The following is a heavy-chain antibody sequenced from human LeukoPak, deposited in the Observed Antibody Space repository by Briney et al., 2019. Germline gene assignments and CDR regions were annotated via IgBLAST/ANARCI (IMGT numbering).Heavy chain of an antibody. CDR1: GGSVSSSGYS. CDR3: ARGGYSGYDLWFDP. Sequence: SETLSLTCAVSGGSVSSSGYSWRWIRQPPGKGLEWIGYIYHSGSTYYKPSLKSRVTISVDRSKNQFSLKVRSVTAADTAVYYCARGGYSGYDLWFDPWGQGTLVTVSS. D-gene: IGHD5-12*01. J-gene: IGHJ5*02. V-gene: IGHV4-30-2*01. CDR2: IYHSGST.